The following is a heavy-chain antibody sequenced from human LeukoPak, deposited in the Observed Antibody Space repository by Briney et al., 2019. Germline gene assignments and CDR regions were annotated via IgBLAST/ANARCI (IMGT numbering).Heavy chain of an antibody. J-gene: IGHJ4*02. CDR2: IKEDGSEK. D-gene: IGHD5-24*01. Sequence: GGSLRLSCAASGFTFSRYWMSWVRQAPGKGLEWVANIKEDGSEKYYVDSVKGRFIISRDNAKNSMYLQMKRLRAEDTAVYYCARDQDPVEMATIFGYWGQGTLVTVSA. V-gene: IGHV3-7*01. CDR1: GFTFSRYW. CDR3: ARDQDPVEMATIFGY.